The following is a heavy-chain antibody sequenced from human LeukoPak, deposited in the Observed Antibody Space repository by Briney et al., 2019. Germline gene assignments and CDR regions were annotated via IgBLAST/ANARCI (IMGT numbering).Heavy chain of an antibody. Sequence: GGSLRLSCAASGFTFSNAWMSWVRQSPGKGLEWVTFIRYDGSEKYYVDSVEGRFTISRDNSKNTLYLQMNSLRAEDTAVYYCATSVTGYSSPFYYWGQGTLVTVSP. CDR2: IRYDGSEK. V-gene: IGHV3-30*02. CDR3: ATSVTGYSSPFYY. J-gene: IGHJ4*02. CDR1: GFTFSNAW. D-gene: IGHD6-13*01.